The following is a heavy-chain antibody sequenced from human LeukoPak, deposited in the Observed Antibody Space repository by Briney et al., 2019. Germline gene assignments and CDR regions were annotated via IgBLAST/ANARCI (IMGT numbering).Heavy chain of an antibody. D-gene: IGHD6-13*01. J-gene: IGHJ1*01. CDR2: ISSSSGYI. Sequence: GGSLRLSCAASGFTFSSYEMHWVRQAPGKGLEWVSSISSSSGYIYYADSVKGRFTISRDNAKNSLYLQMNSLRAEDTAVYYCARDWPTIAAAGTIPEYFQHWGQGTLVTVSS. CDR3: ARDWPTIAAAGTIPEYFQH. CDR1: GFTFSSYE. V-gene: IGHV3-21*01.